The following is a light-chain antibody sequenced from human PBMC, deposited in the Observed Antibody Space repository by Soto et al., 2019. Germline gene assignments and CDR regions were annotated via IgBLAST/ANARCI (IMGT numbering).Light chain of an antibody. J-gene: IGLJ1*01. CDR2: EVS. V-gene: IGLV2-14*01. Sequence: QSVLTQPSSVSGPPGQSITISCTGSSADIGSHDYVSRYQQHPGKVPKLIIYEVSKRPSGASDRFSGSKSGNAAYLSISGLQPEDEADYYCNSYTTTSAIVFGTGTKVTVL. CDR3: NSYTTTSAIV. CDR1: SADIGSHDY.